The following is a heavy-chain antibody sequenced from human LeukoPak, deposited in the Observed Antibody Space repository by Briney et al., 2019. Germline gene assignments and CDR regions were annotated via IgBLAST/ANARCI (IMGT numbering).Heavy chain of an antibody. J-gene: IGHJ5*02. D-gene: IGHD1-7*01. V-gene: IGHV5-51*01. CDR2: IYPADSDT. CDR1: GYTFSSYW. Sequence: GESLKISCKGSGYTFSSYWIGWVRQMPGKGLEYTGLIYPADSDTRYSPSFQGQVTISADESLSTAYLQWSSLKASDTAMYYCARFITGNTNWFDPWGQGTLVTVSS. CDR3: ARFITGNTNWFDP.